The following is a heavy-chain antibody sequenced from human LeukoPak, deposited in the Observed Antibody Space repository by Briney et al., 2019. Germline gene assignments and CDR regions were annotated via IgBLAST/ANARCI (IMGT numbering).Heavy chain of an antibody. CDR2: ISASGASP. CDR1: GFTFNSDA. CDR3: AKRAVAGTYYFDY. J-gene: IGHJ4*02. D-gene: IGHD6-19*01. V-gene: IGHV3-23*01. Sequence: GGSLRLSCAAFGFTFNSDAMSWVRQAPGKRLEWVSIISASGASPYYADSVKGRFTISRDNSKNTLYLQMNSLRAEDTAVYYCAKRAVAGTYYFDYWGQGTLVTVSS.